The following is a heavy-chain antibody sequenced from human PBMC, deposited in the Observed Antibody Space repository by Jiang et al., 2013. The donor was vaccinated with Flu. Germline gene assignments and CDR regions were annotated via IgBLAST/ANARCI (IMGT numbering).Heavy chain of an antibody. J-gene: IGHJ6*02. V-gene: IGHV5-51*01. Sequence: VRQMPGKGLEWMGIIYPGDSDTRYSPSFQGQVTISADKSISTAYLQWSSLKASDTAMYYCARQVGQQLAPGSYYYYGMDVWGQGTTVTVSS. CDR3: ARQVGQQLAPGSYYYYGMDV. D-gene: IGHD6-13*01. CDR2: IYPGDSDT.